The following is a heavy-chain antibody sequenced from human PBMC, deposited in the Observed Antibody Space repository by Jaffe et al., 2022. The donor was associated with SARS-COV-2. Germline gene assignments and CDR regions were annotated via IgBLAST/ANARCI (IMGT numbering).Heavy chain of an antibody. J-gene: IGHJ6*02. CDR3: ARDREGAWSGKKRSYYGMDV. CDR1: GFTVSSNY. Sequence: EVQLVESGGGLIQPGGSLRLSCAASGFTVSSNYMSWVRQAPGKGLEWVSVIYSGGSTYYADSVKGRFTISRDNSKNTLYLQMNSLRAEDTAVYYCARDREGAWSGKKRSYYGMDVWGQGTTVTVSS. V-gene: IGHV3-53*01. CDR2: IYSGGST. D-gene: IGHD3-3*01.